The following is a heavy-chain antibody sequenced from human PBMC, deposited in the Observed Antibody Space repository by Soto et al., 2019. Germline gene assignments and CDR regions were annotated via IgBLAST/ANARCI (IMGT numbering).Heavy chain of an antibody. CDR1: GGTFSSYT. Sequence: QVQLVQSGAEVKKPGSSVKVSCKASGGTFSSYTISWVRQAPGQGLEWMGRIIPILGIANYAQKFQGRVTTTADKSTSTAYMELSSLRSEDTAVYYCARDCSGGSCPGGGYWGQGTLVTVSS. D-gene: IGHD2-15*01. V-gene: IGHV1-69*08. CDR2: IIPILGIA. CDR3: ARDCSGGSCPGGGY. J-gene: IGHJ4*02.